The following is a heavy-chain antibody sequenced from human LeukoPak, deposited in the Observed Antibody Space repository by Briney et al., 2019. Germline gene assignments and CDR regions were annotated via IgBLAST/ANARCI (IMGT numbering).Heavy chain of an antibody. CDR2: LNWNGDIT. V-gene: IGHV3-20*04. J-gene: IGHJ6*02. Sequence: GGSLTLSCAASGLTFNDYGMTWVRQAPGKGLEWVSGLNWNGDITRYADSVKGRFTISRDNAKNSVYLQMDSLSAEDTAFYYCARGYGAGNYRRPFYGMDVWGQGTTVTVSS. D-gene: IGHD3-10*01. CDR1: GLTFNDYG. CDR3: ARGYGAGNYRRPFYGMDV.